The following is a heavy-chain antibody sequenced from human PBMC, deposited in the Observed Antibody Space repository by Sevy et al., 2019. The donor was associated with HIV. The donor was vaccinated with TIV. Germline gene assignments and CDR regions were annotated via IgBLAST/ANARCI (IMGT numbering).Heavy chain of an antibody. CDR2: ISESDERI. CDR3: ARNLGALPNYYYGVDV. D-gene: IGHD6-6*01. J-gene: IGHJ6*02. V-gene: IGHV3-23*01. Sequence: GGSLRLSCGASGFTFSSYGMSWVRQAPGKGLEWISTISESDERIKHADSVKGRFTISRDNSKKNLYLQMRSLRAEDTAVYYCARNLGALPNYYYGVDVWGQGTTVTVSS. CDR1: GFTFSSYG.